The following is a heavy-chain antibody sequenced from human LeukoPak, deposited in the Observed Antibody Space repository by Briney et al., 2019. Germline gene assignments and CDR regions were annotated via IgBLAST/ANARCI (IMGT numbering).Heavy chain of an antibody. D-gene: IGHD3-10*01. Sequence: ASVKVSCKVSGYTPTELSMHWVRQAPGKGLEWMGGFDPEDGETIYAQKFQGRVTMTEDTSTDTAYMELSSLRSEDTAVYYCATSSYYYGSGSYSFWGQGTLVTVSS. J-gene: IGHJ4*02. V-gene: IGHV1-24*01. CDR2: FDPEDGET. CDR3: ATSSYYYGSGSYSF. CDR1: GYTPTELS.